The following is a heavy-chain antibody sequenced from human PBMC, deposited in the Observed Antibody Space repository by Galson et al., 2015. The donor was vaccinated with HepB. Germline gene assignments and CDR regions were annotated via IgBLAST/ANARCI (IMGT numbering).Heavy chain of an antibody. Sequence: SLRLSCAASGFTFSSAAMTWVRQAPGKGLEWVSLISSSGDSTYYADSVKGRFTISRDDSKNTLYLHMNNLRAEDTAVYYCAKDVQATYWGQGTQVTVSS. CDR1: GFTFSSAA. CDR2: ISSSGDST. V-gene: IGHV3-23*01. CDR3: AKDVQATY. J-gene: IGHJ4*02.